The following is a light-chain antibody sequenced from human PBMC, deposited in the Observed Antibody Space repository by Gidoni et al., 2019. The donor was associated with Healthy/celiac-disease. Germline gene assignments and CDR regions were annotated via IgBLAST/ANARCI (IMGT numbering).Light chain of an antibody. CDR1: QSVLYSSNNKNY. CDR3: QQYYSTPP. J-gene: IGKJ4*02. Sequence: DIVMTQSPDSLAVSLGDRATINFKSSQSVLYSSNNKNYLAWYQQKPGQPPKLLISWASTRESGVPDRFSGSGSGTDFTLTISSLQAEDVAVYYCQQYYSTPPFGGGTKVEIK. V-gene: IGKV4-1*01. CDR2: WAS.